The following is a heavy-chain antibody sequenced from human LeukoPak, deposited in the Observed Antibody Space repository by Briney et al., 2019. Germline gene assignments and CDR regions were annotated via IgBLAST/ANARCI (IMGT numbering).Heavy chain of an antibody. CDR3: VRKNGLDS. CDR2: IKHDESER. CDR1: GFTFTNFW. V-gene: IGHV3-7*01. J-gene: IGHJ4*02. Sequence: GGSLRLSCVASGFTFTNFWMSWVRQAPGKGLEWVANIKHDESERYYEDSVKGRFTISRDNAKNSLYLQMNSLRAEDTAVYYCVRKNGLDSWGQGTLVTVSS.